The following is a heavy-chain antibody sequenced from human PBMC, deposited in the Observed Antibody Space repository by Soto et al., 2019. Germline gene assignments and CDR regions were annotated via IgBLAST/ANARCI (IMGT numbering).Heavy chain of an antibody. V-gene: IGHV1-69*01. D-gene: IGHD1-26*01. CDR3: ETYRGSYETYGDAFDI. CDR2: IIPIVGTA. CDR1: GGTVSSYA. J-gene: IGHJ3*02. Sequence: QVQLVQSGAEVKKPGSSVKVSCKASGGTVSSYAISWVRQAPGQGLEWMGGIIPIVGTANYAQKFQGRVTITADESRSKAYMERSSLRSEDKAAYYCETYRGSYETYGDAFDIWGQGTMVTVSS.